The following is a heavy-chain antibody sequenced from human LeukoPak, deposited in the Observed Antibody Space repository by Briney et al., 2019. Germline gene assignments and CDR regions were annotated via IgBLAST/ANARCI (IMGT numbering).Heavy chain of an antibody. CDR1: GYTFTSYY. Sequence: ASVKVSCKASGYTFTSYYMHWVRQAPGQGLEWMGIINPSGGSTSYAQKFQGRVTMTRDTSTSTVYMELSSLRSEDTAVYYCARDGDYVWGSYRFNFDDWGQGTLVTVSS. D-gene: IGHD3-16*02. J-gene: IGHJ4*02. CDR3: ARDGDYVWGSYRFNFDD. V-gene: IGHV1-46*01. CDR2: INPSGGST.